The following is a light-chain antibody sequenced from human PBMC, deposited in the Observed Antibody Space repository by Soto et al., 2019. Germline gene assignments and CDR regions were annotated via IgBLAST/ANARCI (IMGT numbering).Light chain of an antibody. CDR2: GAS. J-gene: IGKJ5*01. CDR1: ESVSSN. CDR3: QQYGSSPPIT. V-gene: IGKV3-20*01. Sequence: EIVMTQSPAILSVSPGERATLSCRASESVSSNIAWYQQKPGQAPTLLIYGASSRATGIPDRYSGSRSGTDFTLTISSLEPEDFAVYYCQQYGSSPPITFGPGTRLEIK.